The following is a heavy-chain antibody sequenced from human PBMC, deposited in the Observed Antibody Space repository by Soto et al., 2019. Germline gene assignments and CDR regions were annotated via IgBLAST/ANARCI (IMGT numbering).Heavy chain of an antibody. V-gene: IGHV3-30-3*01. Sequence: QVQLVESGGGVVQPGRSLRLSCAASGFTFSSYAMHWVRQAPGKGLEWVAVISYDGSNKYYADSVKGRFTISRDNSKNTLYRQMNSLRAEDTAVYYCARVLMDTVTPRYYYYYGMDVWGQGTTVTVSS. J-gene: IGHJ6*02. CDR3: ARVLMDTVTPRYYYYYGMDV. CDR2: ISYDGSNK. CDR1: GFTFSSYA. D-gene: IGHD5-18*01.